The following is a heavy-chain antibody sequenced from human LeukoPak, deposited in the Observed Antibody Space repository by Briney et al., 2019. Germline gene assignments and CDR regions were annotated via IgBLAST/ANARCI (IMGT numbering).Heavy chain of an antibody. D-gene: IGHD6-13*01. CDR1: GFTFSSNW. CDR3: ARKSSSSWSNWFDP. Sequence: PEGSLRLSCAASGFTFSSNWMNWVRQAPGRGLEWVANIKQDGSEKYYADSVKGRFTISRDNAKSSLYLQMNSLRAEDTAVYYCARKSSSSWSNWFDPWGQGTLVTVSS. V-gene: IGHV3-7*03. J-gene: IGHJ5*02. CDR2: IKQDGSEK.